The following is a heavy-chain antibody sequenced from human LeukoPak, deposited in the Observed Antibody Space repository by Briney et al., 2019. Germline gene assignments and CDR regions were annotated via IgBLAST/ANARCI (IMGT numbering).Heavy chain of an antibody. CDR2: LSGSGGTT. CDR3: AKAVGYNTYWYFDL. CDR1: RLTFSNYL. Sequence: GGSLRLSCAASRLTFSNYLMNWVRQAPGKGLEWVSALSGSGGTTNYANSVKGRFTISRSNSKNTLYLQMNNLSVDDTAVYYCAKAVGYNTYWYFDLWGRGTLVTVSS. V-gene: IGHV3-23*01. D-gene: IGHD5-24*01. J-gene: IGHJ2*01.